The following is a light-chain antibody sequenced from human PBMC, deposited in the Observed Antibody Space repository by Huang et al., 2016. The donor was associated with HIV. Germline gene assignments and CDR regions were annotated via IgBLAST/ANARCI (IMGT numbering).Light chain of an antibody. CDR1: QSVSSH. Sequence: EIVMTQSPATLSVSPGESATLSCRASQSVSSHLAWYQQKPGQAPRILIYGAAARATGSPARFSGSGSGTEFTLTISGLQSEDFAVYCCQHYNNWPPYTFGQGTKLEIK. V-gene: IGKV3-15*01. CDR2: GAA. CDR3: QHYNNWPPYT. J-gene: IGKJ2*01.